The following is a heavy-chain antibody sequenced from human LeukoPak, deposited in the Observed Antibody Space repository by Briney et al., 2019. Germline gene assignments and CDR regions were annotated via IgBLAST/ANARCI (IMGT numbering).Heavy chain of an antibody. J-gene: IGHJ4*02. D-gene: IGHD2-15*01. V-gene: IGHV3-23*01. CDR3: AKDRSSGGSCYNY. CDR1: GFTFSGYA. CDR2: ISGSGDST. Sequence: PGGSLRLSCAASGFTFSGYAMTWVRQAPGKGLEWVSGISGSGDSTDYTDSVKGRFTISRDNSKNTLYLQMNSLTAEDTAIYYCAKDRSSGGSCYNYWGQGTLVTVSS.